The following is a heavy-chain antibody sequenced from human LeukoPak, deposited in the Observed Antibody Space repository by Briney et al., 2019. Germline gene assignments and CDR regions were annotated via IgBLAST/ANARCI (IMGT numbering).Heavy chain of an antibody. CDR2: MNPNSGNT. D-gene: IGHD3-10*01. Sequence: GSSVKVSCKASGYTFTSYDINWVRQATGQGLEWMGWMNPNSGNTGYAQKFQGRVTMTRNTSISTAYMELSSLRSEDTAVYYCARASAMVRGEPDAFDIWGQGTMVTVSS. J-gene: IGHJ3*02. V-gene: IGHV1-8*01. CDR3: ARASAMVRGEPDAFDI. CDR1: GYTFTSYD.